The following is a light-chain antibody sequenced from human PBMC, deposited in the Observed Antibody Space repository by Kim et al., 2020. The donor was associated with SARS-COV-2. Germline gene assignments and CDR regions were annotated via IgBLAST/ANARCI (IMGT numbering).Light chain of an antibody. CDR3: VAWDDSLNGWV. CDR1: TSNIGSNT. V-gene: IGLV1-44*01. CDR2: TND. J-gene: IGLJ3*02. Sequence: ELTQPPSVSGTPGQRVTISCSGSTSNIGSNTVSWYHQIPGTAPKLLIFTNDQRPSGVPDRFSGSKSGTSASLAISGLQSEDETEYYCVAWDDSLNGWVFGGGTKLTVL.